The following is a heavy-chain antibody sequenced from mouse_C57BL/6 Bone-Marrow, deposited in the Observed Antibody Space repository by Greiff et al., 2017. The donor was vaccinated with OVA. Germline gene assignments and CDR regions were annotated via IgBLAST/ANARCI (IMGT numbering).Heavy chain of an antibody. V-gene: IGHV2-2*01. Sequence: VQLQQSGPGLVQPSQSLSITCTVSGFSLTSYGVHWVRQSPGKGLEWLVVIWSGGSTDYNAAFISRLSLSKDTSKSQVFFKMNSLQADDTAIYYCARNYYYGSRGYFDVWGTGTTVTVSS. D-gene: IGHD1-1*01. CDR2: IWSGGST. CDR3: ARNYYYGSRGYFDV. J-gene: IGHJ1*03. CDR1: GFSLTSYG.